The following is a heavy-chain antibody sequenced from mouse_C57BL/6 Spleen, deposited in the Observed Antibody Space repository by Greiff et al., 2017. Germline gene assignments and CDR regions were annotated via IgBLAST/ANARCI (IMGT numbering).Heavy chain of an antibody. J-gene: IGHJ4*01. CDR2: IRNKGNGYTT. CDR3: ARSYSNYVLSAMDY. CDR1: GFTFTDYY. V-gene: IGHV7-3*01. Sequence: EVKLVESGGGLVQPGGSLSLSCAASGFTFTDYYMSWVRQPPGKALEWLGFIRNKGNGYTTEYSASVKGRFTTSRDNSQSLLSLQLNALIAEDSATYYCARSYSNYVLSAMDYWGQGTSVTVSS. D-gene: IGHD2-5*01.